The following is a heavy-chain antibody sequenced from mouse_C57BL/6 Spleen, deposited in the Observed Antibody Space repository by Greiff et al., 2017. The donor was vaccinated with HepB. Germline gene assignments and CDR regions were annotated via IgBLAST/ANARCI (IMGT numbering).Heavy chain of an antibody. J-gene: IGHJ2*01. Sequence: VQLQQSGAELVMPGASVKLSCKASGYTFTSYWMHWVKQRPGQGLEWIGEIDPSDSYTNYNQKFKVKSTLTVAKSSSTAYMQLSSLTSEDSAVYYCARERDSAGYVGDYWGQGTTLTVSS. CDR1: GYTFTSYW. D-gene: IGHD3-2*02. CDR2: IDPSDSYT. CDR3: ARERDSAGYVGDY. V-gene: IGHV1-69*01.